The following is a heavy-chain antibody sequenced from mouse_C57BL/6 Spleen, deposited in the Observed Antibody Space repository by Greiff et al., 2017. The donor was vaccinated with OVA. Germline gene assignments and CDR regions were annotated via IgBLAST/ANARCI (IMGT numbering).Heavy chain of an antibody. V-gene: IGHV1-76*01. D-gene: IGHD1-1*01. CDR3: ARDYYGDY. CDR2: IYPGSGNT. CDR1: GYTFTDYY. Sequence: VKLMESGAELVRPGASVKLSCKASGYTFTDYYINWVKQRPGQGLEWIARIYPGSGNTYYNEKFKGKATLTAEKSSSTAYMQLSSLTSEDSAVYFCARDYYGDYWGQGTTLTVSS. J-gene: IGHJ2*01.